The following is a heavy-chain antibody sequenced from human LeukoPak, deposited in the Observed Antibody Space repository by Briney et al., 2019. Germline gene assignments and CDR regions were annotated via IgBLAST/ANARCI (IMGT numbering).Heavy chain of an antibody. CDR1: GFTFSSYG. CDR2: ISGSGGST. D-gene: IGHD1-26*01. J-gene: IGHJ4*02. V-gene: IGHV3-23*01. CDR3: AKSQDGGRLFHFDY. Sequence: PGGSLRLSCAASGFTFSSYGMSWVRQAPGKGLEWVPVISGSGGSTYSADSVKGRFTISRDNSKNTLYLQMNSLRAEDTAVYFCAKSQDGGRLFHFDYWGQGTLVTVSS.